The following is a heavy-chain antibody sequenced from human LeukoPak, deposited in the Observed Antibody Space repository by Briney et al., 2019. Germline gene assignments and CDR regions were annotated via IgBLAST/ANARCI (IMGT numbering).Heavy chain of an antibody. Sequence: GGTLRLSCAASGFTFSSYAMSWVRQAPGKGLEWVSAISGSGTSTYYADSVKGRFTISRDNSKNTLYLQMNSLRAEDTAVYYCAKDRRGGDYGDDYWGQGTLVTVSS. CDR3: AKDRRGGDYGDDY. D-gene: IGHD4-17*01. CDR1: GFTFSSYA. V-gene: IGHV3-23*01. J-gene: IGHJ4*02. CDR2: ISGSGTST.